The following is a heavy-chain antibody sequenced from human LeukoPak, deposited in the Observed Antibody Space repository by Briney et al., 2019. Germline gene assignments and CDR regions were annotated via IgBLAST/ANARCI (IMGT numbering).Heavy chain of an antibody. CDR2: IGMTGIAN. V-gene: IGHV3-43D*03. CDR3: VRSRAGSVGYFDS. J-gene: IGHJ4*02. CDR1: GFIFNDYA. D-gene: IGHD1-26*01. Sequence: PGGSLRLSCADSGFIFNDYAMHWVRQVPGKGLEWLSFIGMTGIANDYGDPVKGQSTISRADSKNSLYLQMHSLGSEDIALYYCVRSRAGSVGYFDSWGQGTLVTVSS.